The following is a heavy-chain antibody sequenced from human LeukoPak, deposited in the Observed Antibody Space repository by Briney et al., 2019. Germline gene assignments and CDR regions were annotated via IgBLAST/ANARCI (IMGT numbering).Heavy chain of an antibody. J-gene: IGHJ6*02. CDR1: SGPISSYY. CDR2: VYHTGST. Sequence: SETLSLTRTVSSGPISSYYWSWVRQPPGKGLEWIGYVYHTGSTKYNPSLKSRVTLSVDTSKNQFSLKLTSVTAADTAVYYCARHVYSSTWYIYYYGMDVWGQGTTVTVSS. D-gene: IGHD6-13*01. V-gene: IGHV4-59*08. CDR3: ARHVYSSTWYIYYYGMDV.